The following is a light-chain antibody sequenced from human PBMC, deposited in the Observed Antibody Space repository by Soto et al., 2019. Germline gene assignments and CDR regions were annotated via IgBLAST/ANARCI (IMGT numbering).Light chain of an antibody. J-gene: IGKJ4*01. CDR2: AAS. CDR3: QQYNNWPPLT. V-gene: IGKV1-27*01. Sequence: DIQMTQSPSSLSASVGDRVTITCRASQGISHFLAWYQQKPGKVPKLLIYAASILQSGVPPRFSGSGSGTDFTLTIGSLQSEDFAVYYCQQYNNWPPLTFGGGTKVEIK. CDR1: QGISHF.